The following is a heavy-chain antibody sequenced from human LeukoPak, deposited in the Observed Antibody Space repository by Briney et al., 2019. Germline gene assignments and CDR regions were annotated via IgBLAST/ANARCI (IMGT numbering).Heavy chain of an antibody. CDR2: ISSSSSYI. Sequence: GGSLRLSCAASGFTFSSYSMNWVRQAPGKGLEWVSSISSSSSYIYYADSVKGRFTISRDNAKNSLYLQMNSLRAEDTAVYYCARDRWPIAAAGTPDYWGQGTLVTVSS. D-gene: IGHD6-13*01. V-gene: IGHV3-21*01. J-gene: IGHJ4*02. CDR1: GFTFSSYS. CDR3: ARDRWPIAAAGTPDY.